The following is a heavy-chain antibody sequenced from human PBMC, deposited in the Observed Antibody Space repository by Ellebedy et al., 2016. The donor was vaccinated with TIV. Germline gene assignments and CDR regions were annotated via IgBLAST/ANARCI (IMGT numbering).Heavy chain of an antibody. D-gene: IGHD3-22*01. V-gene: IGHV3-30-3*01. CDR3: ARERCESNGYCNHDAFDI. CDR1: GFTFSSYA. J-gene: IGHJ3*02. Sequence: GGSLRLSXAASGFTFSSYAMHWVRQAPGKGLEWVAIISRDASNKYFADSVKGRVTLSRDNSENTLYLQMNSLRAEDTAVYYCARERCESNGYCNHDAFDIWGQGTMVTVSS. CDR2: ISRDASNK.